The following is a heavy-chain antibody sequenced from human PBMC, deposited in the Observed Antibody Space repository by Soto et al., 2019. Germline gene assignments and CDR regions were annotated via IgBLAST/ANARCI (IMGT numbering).Heavy chain of an antibody. CDR3: ARLSLNHDYGDLPVDY. J-gene: IGHJ4*02. Sequence: QLQLQESGPGLVKPSETLSLTCTVSGGSISSSSYYWGWIRQPPGKGLEWIGSIYYSGSTYYNPSLKSRVTISVDTSKNQFSLKLSSVIAADTAVYYCARLSLNHDYGDLPVDYWGQGTLVTVSS. CDR2: IYYSGST. D-gene: IGHD4-17*01. V-gene: IGHV4-39*01. CDR1: GGSISSSSYY.